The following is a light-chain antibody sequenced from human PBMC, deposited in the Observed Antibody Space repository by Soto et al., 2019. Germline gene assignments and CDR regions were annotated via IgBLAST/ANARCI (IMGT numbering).Light chain of an antibody. V-gene: IGKV3-20*01. CDR1: QSVSSSY. CDR3: QQYGGSPIT. CDR2: GAS. Sequence: EIVLTQSPGTLSLSPGERATLSCRTSQSVSSSYLAWYQQKPGQAPRLLIYGASSRATGIPDRFSGSGSGTDFTLTIRRLEREDFAVFYCQQYGGSPITFGQGTRLEIK. J-gene: IGKJ5*01.